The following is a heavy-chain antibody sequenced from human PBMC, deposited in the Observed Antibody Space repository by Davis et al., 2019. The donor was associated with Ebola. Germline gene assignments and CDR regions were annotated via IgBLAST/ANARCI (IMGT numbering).Heavy chain of an antibody. D-gene: IGHD3-10*01. CDR3: ARHITMVRGVLYYYYGMDV. J-gene: IGHJ6*02. CDR2: IYYRGST. V-gene: IGHV4-39*01. Sequence: SETLSLTCTVSGGSISSSSYYWGWIRQPPGEGLQWIGSIYYRGSTYYNPSLKSRVTISVDTSKNQLSLKLSSVTAADTAVYYCARHITMVRGVLYYYYGMDVWGQGTTVTVSS. CDR1: GGSISSSSYY.